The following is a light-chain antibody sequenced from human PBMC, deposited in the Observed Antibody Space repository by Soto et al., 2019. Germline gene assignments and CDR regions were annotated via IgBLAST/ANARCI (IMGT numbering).Light chain of an antibody. V-gene: IGLV2-14*03. CDR3: SSHSSSGTLEV. Sequence: QSVLTQPASVSGSPGQSITISCAGTSSDVGGSNYVSWYQQHPGKAPKLMIYDVYNRPSGMSNRFSGSKSGNTASLTISGLQAEDEADYYCSSHSSSGTLEVFGAGTKVTVL. CDR2: DVY. J-gene: IGLJ2*01. CDR1: SSDVGGSNY.